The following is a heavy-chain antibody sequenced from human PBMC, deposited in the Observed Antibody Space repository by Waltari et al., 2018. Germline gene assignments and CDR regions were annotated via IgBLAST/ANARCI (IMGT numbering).Heavy chain of an antibody. J-gene: IGHJ4*02. CDR1: GYTFTGYY. CDR2: INPNSGGT. Sequence: QVPLVQSGAEVKKPGASLKVSCQASGYTFTGYYLHWVRRAPGQGLEWMGWINPNSGGTNYAQKFQGRVTMTRDTSISTAYMELSRLRSDDTAVYYCARDFPTMQWLIGYWGQGTLVTVSS. CDR3: ARDFPTMQWLIGY. V-gene: IGHV1-2*02. D-gene: IGHD6-19*01.